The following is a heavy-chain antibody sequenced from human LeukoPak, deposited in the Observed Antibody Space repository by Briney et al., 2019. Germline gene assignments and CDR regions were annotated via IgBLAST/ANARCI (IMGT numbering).Heavy chain of an antibody. V-gene: IGHV3-48*01. CDR3: ASHREFDF. CDR2: ISSSSSTI. J-gene: IGHJ4*02. Sequence: GGSLRLSCAASGFTFDDYGMSWVRQAPGKGLEWVSYISSSSSTIYYADSVKGRFTISRDNAKNSLYLQMNSLRAEDTAVYYCASHREFDFWGQGTLVTVSS. CDR1: GFTFDDYG. D-gene: IGHD1-26*01.